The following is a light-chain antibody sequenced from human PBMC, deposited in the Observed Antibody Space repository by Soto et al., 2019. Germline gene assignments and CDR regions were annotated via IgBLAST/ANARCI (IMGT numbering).Light chain of an antibody. Sequence: DIQLTQSPSFLSASVGDRVTITCRASQGISTYLAWYQQEPGKAPKLLISAASTLQSGVPSRFRGSGSGTEFTLTISSLQPEDFATYYCQQLNDYPLTFGGGTKVEIK. CDR1: QGISTY. V-gene: IGKV1-9*01. J-gene: IGKJ4*02. CDR3: QQLNDYPLT. CDR2: AAS.